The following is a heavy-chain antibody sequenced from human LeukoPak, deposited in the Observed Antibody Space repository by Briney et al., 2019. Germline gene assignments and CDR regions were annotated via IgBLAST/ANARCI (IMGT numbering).Heavy chain of an antibody. CDR1: GGSFSGYY. V-gene: IGHV4-34*01. Sequence: PAETLSLTCAVYGGSFSGYYWSWIRHPPGKGLEWIGEINHSGSTNYNPSLKSRVTISVDTSKNQFSLKLSSVTAADKAVYYCARAANEITIFGVVTFDYWGQGTLVTVSS. D-gene: IGHD3-3*01. CDR3: ARAANEITIFGVVTFDY. J-gene: IGHJ4*02. CDR2: INHSGST.